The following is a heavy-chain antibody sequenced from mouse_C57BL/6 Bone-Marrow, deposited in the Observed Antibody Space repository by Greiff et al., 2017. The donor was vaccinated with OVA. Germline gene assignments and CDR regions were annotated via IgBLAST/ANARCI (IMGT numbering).Heavy chain of an antibody. D-gene: IGHD2-4*01. CDR1: GYTFTDYY. J-gene: IGHJ1*03. CDR3: AREGKPYYDYGGLDV. Sequence: VQLVESGAELVRPGASVKLSCKASGYTFTDYYINWVKQRPGQGLEWIARIYPGSGNTYYNEKFKGKATLTAEKSSSTAYMQLSSLTSEDSAVYFCAREGKPYYDYGGLDVWGTGTTVTVSS. CDR2: IYPGSGNT. V-gene: IGHV1-76*01.